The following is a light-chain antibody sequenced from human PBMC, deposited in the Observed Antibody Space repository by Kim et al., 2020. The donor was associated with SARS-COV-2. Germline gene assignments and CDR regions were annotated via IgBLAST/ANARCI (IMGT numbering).Light chain of an antibody. CDR1: QSINTY. CDR2: AAS. Sequence: DIQMTQSPSSLSASVRDRVTITCRASQSINTYLNWYQHKPGKAPRLLIYAASTLQSGVPSRFSGSGSGTDFTLTISSLQPEDFATYYCQQTHRTLAYTFGQGTKLEI. CDR3: QQTHRTLAYT. V-gene: IGKV1-39*01. J-gene: IGKJ2*01.